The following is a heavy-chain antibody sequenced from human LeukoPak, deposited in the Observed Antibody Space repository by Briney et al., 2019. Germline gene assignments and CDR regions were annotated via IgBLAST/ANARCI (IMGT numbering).Heavy chain of an antibody. CDR3: ALAAADDAFDI. J-gene: IGHJ3*02. CDR1: GGTFSSYT. CDR2: IIPILGIA. V-gene: IGHV1-69*02. D-gene: IGHD6-13*01. Sequence: ASVKVSCKASGGTFSSYTISWVRQAPGQGLEWMGRIIPILGIANYAQKFQGRVTITADKSTSTAYMELRSLRSEDTAVYYCALAAADDAFDIWGQGTMVTVSS.